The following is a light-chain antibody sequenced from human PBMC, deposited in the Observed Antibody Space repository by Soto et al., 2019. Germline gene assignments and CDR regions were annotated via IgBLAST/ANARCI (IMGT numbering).Light chain of an antibody. CDR2: SAS. CDR3: QQSSSSPPT. Sequence: DIQMTQSPSSPSASVGDRVTITCRAGRGISDYLHWYQQKPGKAPKLLIYSASRLKSGVPTRFSGSRSGTDFTLIISSLQPEDFATYYCQQSSSSPPTFGQGTKVDIK. V-gene: IGKV1-39*01. J-gene: IGKJ2*01. CDR1: RGISDY.